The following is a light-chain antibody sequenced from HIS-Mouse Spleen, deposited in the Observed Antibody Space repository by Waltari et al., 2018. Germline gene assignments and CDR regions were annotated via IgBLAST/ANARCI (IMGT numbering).Light chain of an antibody. Sequence: SYELTQPPSVSVSPGQTASITCPGDKLGDKYACWYQQKPGQSTVLVIYQDSKRPSGIPERFSGSNSGNTATLTISGTQAMDEADYYCQAWDSSYSVFGGGTKLTVL. CDR3: QAWDSSYSV. V-gene: IGLV3-1*01. CDR1: KLGDKY. J-gene: IGLJ2*01. CDR2: QDS.